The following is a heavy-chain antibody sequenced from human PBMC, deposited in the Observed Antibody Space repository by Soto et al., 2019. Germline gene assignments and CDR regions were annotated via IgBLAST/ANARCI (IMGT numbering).Heavy chain of an antibody. J-gene: IGHJ4*02. Sequence: GGSLRLSCAASGFTFSSYGMHWVRQAPGKGLEWVAVIWYDGSNKYYADSVKGRFTISRDNSKNTLYLQMNSLRAEDTAVYYCARDKDWGVSSMVLYWGQGTLVTVSS. V-gene: IGHV3-33*01. CDR2: IWYDGSNK. CDR3: ARDKDWGVSSMVLY. D-gene: IGHD7-27*01. CDR1: GFTFSSYG.